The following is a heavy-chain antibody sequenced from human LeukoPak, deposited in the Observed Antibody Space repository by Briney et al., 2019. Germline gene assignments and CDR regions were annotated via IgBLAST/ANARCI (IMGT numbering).Heavy chain of an antibody. CDR1: GYTFTSYG. CDR2: ISAYNGNT. V-gene: IGHV1-18*01. Sequence: ASVKVSCKASGYTFTSYGISWVRQAPGQGLEWMGWISAYNGNTNYAQKLQGRVTMTTDTSTSTAYMELRSLRSDDTAVYYCARMGISIFGVVTRGGNWFDPWGQGTLVTVSS. D-gene: IGHD3-3*01. CDR3: ARMGISIFGVVTRGGNWFDP. J-gene: IGHJ5*02.